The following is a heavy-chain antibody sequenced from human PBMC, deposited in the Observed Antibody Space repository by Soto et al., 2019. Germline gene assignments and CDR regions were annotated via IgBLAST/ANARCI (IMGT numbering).Heavy chain of an antibody. J-gene: IGHJ4*02. CDR1: GITFSSFP. CDR2: ISANGDGT. D-gene: IGHD2-15*01. V-gene: IGHV3-23*01. Sequence: EVHLLESGGGLVQPGGSLRLSCEASGITFSSFPMSWVRQAPGEGLEWVSSISANGDGTYYADSVRGNFTISRDNSKNTLYLHMNALTADDTALYYCAKGRRTYCSACTCYWTDDYWGQGTLVTVSS. CDR3: AKGRRTYCSACTCYWTDDY.